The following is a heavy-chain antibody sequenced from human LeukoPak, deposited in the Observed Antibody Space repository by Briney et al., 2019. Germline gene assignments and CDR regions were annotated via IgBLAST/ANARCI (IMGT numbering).Heavy chain of an antibody. Sequence: GASVKVSCKASGGTFSSYAISWVRQAPGQGLEWMGWINPNSGGTNYAQKFQGRVTMTRDTSISTAYMELSRLRSDDTAVYYCASEGVPGVSIPGVTFWGQGTLVTVSS. CDR3: ASEGVPGVSIPGVTF. CDR2: INPNSGGT. J-gene: IGHJ4*02. V-gene: IGHV1-2*02. CDR1: GGTFSSYA. D-gene: IGHD3-3*01.